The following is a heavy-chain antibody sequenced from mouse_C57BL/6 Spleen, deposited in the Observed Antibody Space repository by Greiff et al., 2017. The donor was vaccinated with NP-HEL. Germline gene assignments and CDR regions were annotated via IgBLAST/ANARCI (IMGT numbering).Heavy chain of an antibody. CDR2: IDPSDSYT. V-gene: IGHV1-59*01. CDR3: ARGATVVFDY. CDR1: GYTFTSYW. J-gene: IGHJ2*01. Sequence: VQLQQPGAELVRPGTSVKLSCKASGYTFTSYWLHWVKQRPGQGLEWIGVIDPSDSYTNCNQKFKGKATLTVDTSSSTAYMQLSSLTSEDSAVYYCARGATVVFDYWGKGTTLTVSS. D-gene: IGHD1-1*01.